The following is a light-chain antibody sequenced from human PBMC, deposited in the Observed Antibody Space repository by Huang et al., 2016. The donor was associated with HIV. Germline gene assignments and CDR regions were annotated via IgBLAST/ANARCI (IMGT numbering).Light chain of an antibody. CDR1: QSVSSN. CDR2: GAS. CDR3: QQYNDWPPIT. J-gene: IGKJ5*01. Sequence: EIVMTQSPATLSVSTGERATLSCRASQSVSSNLAGYQQKPGQAPRLLIYGASTRAPGIPDRVSGSGSGTEFTLTINSLQSEDFAVYYCQQYNDWPPITFGQGTRLEIK. V-gene: IGKV3-15*01.